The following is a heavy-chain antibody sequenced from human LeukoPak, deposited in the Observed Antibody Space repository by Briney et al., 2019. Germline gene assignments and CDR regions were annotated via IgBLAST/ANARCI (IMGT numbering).Heavy chain of an antibody. CDR3: ARDPMTTVLNWFDP. V-gene: IGHV4-39*07. Sequence: PSETLSLTCTVSGGSISSGSYYWSWIRQPPGKGLEWIGEINHSGSTNYNPSLKSRVTISVDTSKNQFSLKLSSVTAADTAVYYCARDPMTTVLNWFDPWGQGTLVTVSS. CDR1: GGSISSGSYY. J-gene: IGHJ5*02. CDR2: INHSGST. D-gene: IGHD4-17*01.